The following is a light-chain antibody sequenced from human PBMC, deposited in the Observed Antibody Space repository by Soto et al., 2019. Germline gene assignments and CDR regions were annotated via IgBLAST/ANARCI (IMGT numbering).Light chain of an antibody. CDR1: SSNIGAGYD. CDR3: QSYHSSLTLRV. Sequence: QSVLTQPPSVSGAPGQRVTISCTGSSSNIGAGYDVHWYQQLPGTAPKLLIYANSNRPSGVPDRFSASKSGTSASLAITGLQAEDEADYYCQSYHSSLTLRVFGTGTKLTVL. J-gene: IGLJ1*01. CDR2: ANS. V-gene: IGLV1-40*01.